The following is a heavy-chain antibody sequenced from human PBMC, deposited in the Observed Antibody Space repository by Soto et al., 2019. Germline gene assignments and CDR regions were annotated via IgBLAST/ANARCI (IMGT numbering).Heavy chain of an antibody. CDR1: GFTFSSYE. V-gene: IGHV3-48*03. Sequence: EVQLVESGGGLVQPGGSLRLSCAASGFTFSSYEMNWVRQAPGKGLEWVSYISSSGSTIYYADSVKGRFTISRDNAKNALYLQMNSLRAEDTAVYYCARSSQRTAPFDYWGQGTLVTVSS. D-gene: IGHD6-25*01. CDR2: ISSSGSTI. CDR3: ARSSQRTAPFDY. J-gene: IGHJ4*02.